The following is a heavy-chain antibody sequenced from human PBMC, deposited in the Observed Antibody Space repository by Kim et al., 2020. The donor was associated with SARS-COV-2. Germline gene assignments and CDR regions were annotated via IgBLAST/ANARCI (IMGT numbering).Heavy chain of an antibody. D-gene: IGHD3-3*01. Sequence: TYAQGFTGRFVFSVDTSVSTAYLQISSLKAEDTAVYYCARADFWSGHGVGYWGQGTLVTVSS. V-gene: IGHV7-4-1*02. CDR3: ARADFWSGHGVGY. J-gene: IGHJ4*02.